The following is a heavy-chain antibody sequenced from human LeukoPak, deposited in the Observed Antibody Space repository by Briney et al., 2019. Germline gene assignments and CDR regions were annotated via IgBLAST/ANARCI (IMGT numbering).Heavy chain of an antibody. J-gene: IGHJ4*02. CDR2: ISSSSSSYI. CDR3: ARDLRSSGYYAFDY. V-gene: IGHV3-21*01. Sequence: GGSLRLSCAASGFTFSSYSMNWVRQAPGKGLEWVSSISSSSSSYIYYADSVKGRFTISRDNAKNSLYLQMNSLRAEDTAVYYCARDLRSSGYYAFDYWGQGTLVTVSS. CDR1: GFTFSSYS. D-gene: IGHD3-22*01.